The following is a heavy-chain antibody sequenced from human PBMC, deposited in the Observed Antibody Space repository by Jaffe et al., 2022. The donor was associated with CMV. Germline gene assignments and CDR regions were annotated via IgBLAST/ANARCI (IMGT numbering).Heavy chain of an antibody. CDR1: GFSVSDNH. V-gene: IGHV3-53*02. J-gene: IGHJ4*02. CDR3: ATSAHCACLDY. D-gene: IGHD3-10*01. CDR2: IYRSGYI. Sequence: EVQLVETGGGLIQPGGSLRLSCAASGFSVSDNHMSWVRQAPGKGLEWISLIYRSGYISYADSVRGRFTTSRDNSKNTLHLQMDSLTADDTAVYYCATSAHCACLDYWGQGTLVTVSP.